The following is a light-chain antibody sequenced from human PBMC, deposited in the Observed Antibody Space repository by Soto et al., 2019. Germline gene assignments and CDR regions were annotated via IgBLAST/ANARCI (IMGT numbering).Light chain of an antibody. V-gene: IGLV3-21*02. CDR1: NIGSNS. CDR2: DDS. J-gene: IGLJ2*01. CDR3: QVWDSSSDHVV. Sequence: SYELTQPPSVSVAPGQTARITCGGNNIGSNSVHWYQQKPGQAPLLVVYDDSDRPSGIPERFSGSNSGNTATLTISRVEAGDEADYYCQVWDSSSDHVVFGGGTKLTVL.